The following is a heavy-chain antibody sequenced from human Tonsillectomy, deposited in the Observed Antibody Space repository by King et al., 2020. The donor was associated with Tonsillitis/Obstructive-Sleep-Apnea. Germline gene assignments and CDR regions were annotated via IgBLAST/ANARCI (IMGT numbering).Heavy chain of an antibody. V-gene: IGHV3-9*01. CDR1: GFTFDDYA. J-gene: IGHJ6*03. Sequence: VQLVESGGGLLQPGRSLRLSCAASGFTFDDYAMHWVRHAPGKGLEWVSGISWNSGRIGYADSVKGRFTICRDNAKNSLYLQMNSLRAEDTALYYCARDIRGSYHYYYMDVWGKGTTVTVSS. CDR2: ISWNSGRI. CDR3: ARDIRGSYHYYYMDV. D-gene: IGHD4-23*01.